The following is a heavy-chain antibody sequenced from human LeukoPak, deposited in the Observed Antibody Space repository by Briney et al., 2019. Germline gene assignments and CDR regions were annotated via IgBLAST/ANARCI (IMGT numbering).Heavy chain of an antibody. J-gene: IGHJ3*02. D-gene: IGHD1-26*01. V-gene: IGHV4-59*08. CDR3: ARLFITWGADPEEGSALDI. Sequence: SETLSLTCTVSGGSISSYYWSWIRQPPRKGLEWIGYIYYSGSTNYNPSLKSRVTISVDTSKNQFSLKLSSVTAADTAVYYCARLFITWGADPEEGSALDIWGQGTMVTVSS. CDR1: GGSISSYY. CDR2: IYYSGST.